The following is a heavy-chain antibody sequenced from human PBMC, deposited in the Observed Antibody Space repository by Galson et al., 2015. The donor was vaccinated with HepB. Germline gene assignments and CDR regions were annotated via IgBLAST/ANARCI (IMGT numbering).Heavy chain of an antibody. V-gene: IGHV3-30*18. CDR1: GFTFSSYG. D-gene: IGHD3-3*01. J-gene: IGHJ6*03. Sequence: LRLSCAASGFTFSSYGMHWVRQAPGKGLEWVAVISYDGSNKYYADSVKGRFTISRDNSKNTLYLQMNSLRAEDTAVYYCAKDANDFWSGYRGGHYMDVWGKGATVTVSS. CDR3: AKDANDFWSGYRGGHYMDV. CDR2: ISYDGSNK.